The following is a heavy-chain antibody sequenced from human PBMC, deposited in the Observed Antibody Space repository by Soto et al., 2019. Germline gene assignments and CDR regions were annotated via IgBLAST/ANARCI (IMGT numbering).Heavy chain of an antibody. CDR3: AKAWSIYRPRDAFDV. Sequence: HPGGSLRLSCAASGFTFGTYGMHWVRQAPGKGLEWVALISYDGDNTYYADSVKGRLTISSDNSKNTLYLQMNSLRAEDTAVYYCAKAWSIYRPRDAFDVWGQGTMVTVSS. CDR2: ISYDGDNT. CDR1: GFTFGTYG. V-gene: IGHV3-30*18. D-gene: IGHD3-16*02. J-gene: IGHJ3*01.